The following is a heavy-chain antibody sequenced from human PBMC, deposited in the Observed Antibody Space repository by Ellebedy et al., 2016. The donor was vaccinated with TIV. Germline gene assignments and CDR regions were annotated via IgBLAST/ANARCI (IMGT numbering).Heavy chain of an antibody. Sequence: GESLKISXAASGFTFSDYYMSWIRQAPGKGLEWVSYISSSGSTIYYADSVKGRFTISRDNSKNTLYLQMNSLRAEDTAVYYCARAGSEAVAGTGWFDPWGQGTLVTVSS. J-gene: IGHJ5*02. V-gene: IGHV3-11*04. CDR2: ISSSGSTI. D-gene: IGHD6-19*01. CDR1: GFTFSDYY. CDR3: ARAGSEAVAGTGWFDP.